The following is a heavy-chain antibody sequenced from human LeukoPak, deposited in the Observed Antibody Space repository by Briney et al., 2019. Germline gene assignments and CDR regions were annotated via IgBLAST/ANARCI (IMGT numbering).Heavy chain of an antibody. D-gene: IGHD3-22*01. CDR3: ARGRRGDYYDSSGYHYFDY. Sequence: PSETLSLTCTVSGGSISGYYWSWIRQPPGKGLEWIGEINHSGSTNYNPSLKSRVTISVDTSKNQFSLKLSSVTAADTAVYYCARGRRGDYYDSSGYHYFDYWGQGTLVTVSS. CDR1: GGSISGYY. J-gene: IGHJ4*02. V-gene: IGHV4-34*01. CDR2: INHSGST.